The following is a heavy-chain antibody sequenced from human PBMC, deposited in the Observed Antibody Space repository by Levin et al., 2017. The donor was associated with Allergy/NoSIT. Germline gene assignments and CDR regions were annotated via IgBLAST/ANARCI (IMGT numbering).Heavy chain of an antibody. CDR1: GGSISSGSYY. CDR3: ARATWVRGDAFDI. D-gene: IGHD3-10*01. CDR2: IYTSGST. Sequence: PSETLSLTCTVSGGSISSGSYYWSWIRQPAGKGLEWIGRIYTSGSTNYNPSLKSRVTISVDTSKNQFSLKLSSVTAADTAVYYCARATWVRGDAFDIWGQGTMVTVSS. J-gene: IGHJ3*02. V-gene: IGHV4-61*02.